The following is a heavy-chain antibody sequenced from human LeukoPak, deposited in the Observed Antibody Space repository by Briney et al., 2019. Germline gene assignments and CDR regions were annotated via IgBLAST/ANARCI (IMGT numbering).Heavy chain of an antibody. D-gene: IGHD5-18*01. CDR1: GGSISSSSYY. CDR3: ARLSGYSYGPVDY. Sequence: SEALSLTCTVSGGSISSSSYYWGWIRQPPGKGLEWIGSIYYSGSTYYNPSLKSRVTISVDTSKNQFSLKPSSVTAADTAVYYCARLSGYSYGPVDYWGQGTLVTASS. V-gene: IGHV4-39*01. CDR2: IYYSGST. J-gene: IGHJ4*02.